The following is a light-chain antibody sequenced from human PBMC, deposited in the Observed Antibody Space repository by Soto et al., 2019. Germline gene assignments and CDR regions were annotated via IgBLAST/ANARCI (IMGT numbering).Light chain of an antibody. CDR3: QHYGRSRT. J-gene: IGKJ1*01. CDR2: GAS. CDR1: QTVSSSF. Sequence: EVVLTQSPGTLSLSPGERASLSCRASQTVSSSFLGWYQQRPGQAPRLLIYGASSLATGIPDRFSGSGSGPDFTLTINRLEPEDSAVYYCQHYGRSRTFGQGTKVEIK. V-gene: IGKV3-20*01.